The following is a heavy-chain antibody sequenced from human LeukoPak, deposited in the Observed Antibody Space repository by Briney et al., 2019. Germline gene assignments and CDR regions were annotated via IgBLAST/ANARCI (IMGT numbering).Heavy chain of an antibody. CDR2: IYTSGST. J-gene: IGHJ4*02. CDR3: ARHMYSGRYYGIDY. CDR1: GGSISSYY. Sequence: SETLSLTCTVSGGSISSYYWSWIRQPAGKGLELIGRIYTSGSTNYNPSLKSRVTISVDTSKNQFSLKLSSVTAADTAVYYCARHMYSGRYYGIDYWGQGSLVTVSS. D-gene: IGHD1-26*01. V-gene: IGHV4-4*07.